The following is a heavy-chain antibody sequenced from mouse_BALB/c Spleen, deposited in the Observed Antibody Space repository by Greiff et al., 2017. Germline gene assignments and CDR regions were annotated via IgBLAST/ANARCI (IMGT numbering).Heavy chain of an antibody. CDR1: GFTFSSFG. J-gene: IGHJ2*01. V-gene: IGHV5-17*02. CDR3: ARRPLTYFDY. D-gene: IGHD4-1*01. Sequence: EVKLVESGGGLVQPGGSRKLSCAASGFTFSSFGMHWVRQAPEKGLEWVAYISSGSSTIYYADTVKGRFTISRDNPKNTLFLQMTSLRSEDTAMYYCARRPLTYFDYWGQGTTLTVSS. CDR2: ISSGSSTI.